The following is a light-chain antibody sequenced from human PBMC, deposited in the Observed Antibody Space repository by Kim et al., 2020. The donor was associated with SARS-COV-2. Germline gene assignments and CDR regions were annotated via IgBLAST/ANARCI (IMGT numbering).Light chain of an antibody. Sequence: PGQTASITCSGDKLGDKYACWYQQKPSQSPVLVIYQDSKRPSGIPERFSGSNSGNTATLTISGTEAMDEADYYCQAWDSSTAPYVFGTGTKVTVL. CDR3: QAWDSSTAPYV. J-gene: IGLJ1*01. V-gene: IGLV3-1*01. CDR1: KLGDKY. CDR2: QDS.